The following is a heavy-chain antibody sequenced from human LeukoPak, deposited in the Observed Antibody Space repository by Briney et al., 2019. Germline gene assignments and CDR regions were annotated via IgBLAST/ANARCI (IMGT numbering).Heavy chain of an antibody. D-gene: IGHD3-22*01. J-gene: IGHJ4*02. Sequence: GGSLRLSCAASGFTFSSYAMHWVRQAPGKGLEWVAVISYDGSNKYYADSVKGRFTISRDNSKNTLYLQMNSLRAEDTAVYYCARPTYYYDSSGYYSGPFDYWGQGTLVTVSS. CDR1: GFTFSSYA. CDR2: ISYDGSNK. V-gene: IGHV3-30*04. CDR3: ARPTYYYDSSGYYSGPFDY.